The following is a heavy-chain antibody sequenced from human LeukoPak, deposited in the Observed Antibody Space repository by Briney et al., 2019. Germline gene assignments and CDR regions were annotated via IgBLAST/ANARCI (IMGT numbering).Heavy chain of an antibody. V-gene: IGHV1-2*02. CDR2: VSPTNGDA. CDR3: ARDAGDNWFDP. CDR1: GYSFIGFF. J-gene: IGHJ5*02. D-gene: IGHD3-10*01. Sequence: ASVKVSCKTAGYSFIGFFIHWVRQAPGQGLEWMGSVSPTNGDANLAQRFQGRVTMARDTSITTVYMELSSLTSDDTAVYYCARDAGDNWFDPWGQGTLVTVSS.